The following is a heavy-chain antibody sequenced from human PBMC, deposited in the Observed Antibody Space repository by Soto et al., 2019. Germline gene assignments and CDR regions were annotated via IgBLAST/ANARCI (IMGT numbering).Heavy chain of an antibody. V-gene: IGHV4-59*08. CDR2: IYYSGST. D-gene: IGHD3-3*01. Sequence: PSETLSLTCTVSGGSISSYYWSWIRQPPGKGLEWIGYIYYSGSTNYNPSLKSRVTISVDTSKNQFSLKLSSVTAADTAVYYCARQGTYYDFWSGYTTDYYYYMEFPGKATMVTVSS. J-gene: IGHJ6*03. CDR3: ARQGTYYDFWSGYTTDYYYYMEF. CDR1: GGSISSYY.